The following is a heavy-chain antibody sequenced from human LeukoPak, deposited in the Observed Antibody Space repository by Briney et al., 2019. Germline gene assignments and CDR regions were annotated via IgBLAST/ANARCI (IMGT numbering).Heavy chain of an antibody. D-gene: IGHD3-10*01. CDR3: ARGHYGSGSFHFDY. CDR1: GGSISSSSYY. J-gene: IGHJ4*02. Sequence: SETLSLTCTVSGGSISSSSYYWGWIRQPPGKGLEWIGSIYYSGSTYYNPSLKSRVTISVDTSKNQFSLKLSSVTAADTAVYYCARGHYGSGSFHFDYWGQGTLVTVSS. CDR2: IYYSGST. V-gene: IGHV4-39*07.